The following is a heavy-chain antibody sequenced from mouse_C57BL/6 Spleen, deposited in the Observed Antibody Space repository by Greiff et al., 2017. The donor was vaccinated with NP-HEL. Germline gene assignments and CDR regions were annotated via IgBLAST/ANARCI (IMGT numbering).Heavy chain of an antibody. V-gene: IGHV1-7*01. D-gene: IGHD2-4*01. Sequence: QVQLKQSGAELAKPGASVKLSCKASGYTFTSYWMHWVKQRPGQGLEWIGYINPSSGYTKYNQKFKDKATLTEDKSSSTAYMQLSSLTYEDSAVYYCGRRDYDGAMDYWGQGTSVTVSS. J-gene: IGHJ4*01. CDR3: GRRDYDGAMDY. CDR2: INPSSGYT. CDR1: GYTFTSYW.